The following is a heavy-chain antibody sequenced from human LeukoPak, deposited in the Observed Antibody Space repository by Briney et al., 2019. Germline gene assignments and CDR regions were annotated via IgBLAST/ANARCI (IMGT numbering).Heavy chain of an antibody. V-gene: IGHV4-4*07. Sequence: PSEALSLTCTVSGGSISSHYWSWIRQPAGKGLEWIGRILISGSTNYNPSLKSRVTMSVHTSKNQFSLKLSSVTAADTAVYYCASGESFDYWGHGTLVTVSS. CDR3: ASGESFDY. J-gene: IGHJ4*01. CDR1: GGSISSHY. CDR2: ILISGST.